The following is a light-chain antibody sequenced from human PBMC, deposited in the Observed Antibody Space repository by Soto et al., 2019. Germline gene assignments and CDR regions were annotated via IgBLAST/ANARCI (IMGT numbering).Light chain of an antibody. CDR3: LQYNHWPLS. J-gene: IGKJ4*01. V-gene: IGKV3-15*01. CDR1: QGLGTN. CDR2: AAS. Sequence: TVMTQSPATLSVSPGERATLSCRASQGLGTNLAWYQQRPGQAPRLLIYAASTRATGVPARFSGSGSETEFTLTIPTLQSEDFAVYYCLQYNHWPLSFGVGTKVEIK.